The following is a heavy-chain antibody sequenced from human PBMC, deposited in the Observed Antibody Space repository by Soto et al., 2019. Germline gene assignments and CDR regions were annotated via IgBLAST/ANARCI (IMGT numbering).Heavy chain of an antibody. CDR2: ISYDGSNK. D-gene: IGHD3-22*01. V-gene: IGHV3-30-3*01. J-gene: IGHJ3*02. Sequence: LRLSCAASGFTFSSYAMHWVRQAPGKGLEWVAVISYDGSNKYYADSVKGRFTISRDNSKNTLYLQMNSLRAEDTAVYYCARGSGTYYYDSSGYLRAHDAFDIWGQGTMVTVSS. CDR3: ARGSGTYYYDSSGYLRAHDAFDI. CDR1: GFTFSSYA.